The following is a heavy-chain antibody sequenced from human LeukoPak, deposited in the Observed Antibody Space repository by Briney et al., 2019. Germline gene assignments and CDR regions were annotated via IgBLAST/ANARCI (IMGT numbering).Heavy chain of an antibody. CDR3: ARGLIVPSTIFDY. D-gene: IGHD2-2*02. CDR1: GDSISSGTYS. V-gene: IGHV4-30-2*01. CDR2: ISHSGST. Sequence: PSETLSLTCAVSGDSISSGTYSWTWIRQPPGKGLEWIGFISHSGSTYYNPSLKSRVTMSVDRSENQFSLKLNSVTAADTAVYYCARGLIVPSTIFDYWGQGALVTVSS. J-gene: IGHJ4*02.